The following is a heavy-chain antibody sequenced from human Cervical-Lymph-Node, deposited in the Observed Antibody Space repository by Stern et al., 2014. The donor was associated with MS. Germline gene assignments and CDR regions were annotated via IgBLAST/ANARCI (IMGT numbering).Heavy chain of an antibody. CDR1: GGTFGNYA. J-gene: IGHJ4*02. Sequence: EQLVESGAEVKKPGSSVKVSCKASGGTFGNYAITWLRQAPGQGLEWMGGIVPLFGTPNYAKRVQGKAAITADKSTSTAYMELSSLRSEDTAVYYCARDSGETFRSGKYYPIVHFEYWGQGTLVTVSS. D-gene: IGHD3-10*01. V-gene: IGHV1-69*06. CDR3: ARDSGETFRSGKYYPIVHFEY. CDR2: IVPLFGTP.